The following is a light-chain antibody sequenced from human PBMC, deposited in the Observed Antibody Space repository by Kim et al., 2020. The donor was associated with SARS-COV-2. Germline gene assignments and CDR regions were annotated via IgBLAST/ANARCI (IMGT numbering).Light chain of an antibody. CDR3: QQYVRALT. CDR2: DAS. V-gene: IGKV1-33*01. CDR1: EDINDH. Sequence: ASMDDVVTISCQASEDINDHLNWYRQMPGKAPNLLISDASNLQTGVPSRFRGSGSGTHFSFSINNLQPEDFATYYCQQYVRALTFGGGTKVDIK. J-gene: IGKJ4*01.